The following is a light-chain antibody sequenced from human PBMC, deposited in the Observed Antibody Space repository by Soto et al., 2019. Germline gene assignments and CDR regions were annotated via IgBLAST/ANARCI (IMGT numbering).Light chain of an antibody. CDR1: QSVSSD. Sequence: EIVMTQSPATLSVSPGERATLSCRASQSVSSDLAWYQQKPGQAPRLLIYDASTRATGIPVRFSGSGSGKEFTLTISSLQSEDFALYYCQQYNKWTPLTFGGGTKVEI. J-gene: IGKJ4*01. CDR2: DAS. V-gene: IGKV3-15*01. CDR3: QQYNKWTPLT.